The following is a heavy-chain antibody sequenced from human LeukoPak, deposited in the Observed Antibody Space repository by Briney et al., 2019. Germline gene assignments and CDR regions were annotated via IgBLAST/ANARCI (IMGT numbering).Heavy chain of an antibody. CDR3: ARAQGFGELFAY. D-gene: IGHD3-10*01. J-gene: IGHJ4*02. Sequence: GRSLRLSCAASGFTFDDYAMHWVRQAPGKGLEWVSSISSSSSYIYYADSVKGRFTISRDNAKNSLYLQMNSLRAEDTAVYYCARAQGFGELFAYWGQGTLVTVSS. CDR1: GFTFDDYA. CDR2: ISSSSSYI. V-gene: IGHV3-21*01.